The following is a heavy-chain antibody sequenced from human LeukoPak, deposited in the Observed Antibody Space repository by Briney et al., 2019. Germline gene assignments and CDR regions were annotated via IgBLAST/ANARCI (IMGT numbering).Heavy chain of an antibody. CDR2: IYSGGST. J-gene: IGHJ4*02. Sequence: PGGSLRLSCAASGFTVSSNYMSWVRQAPGKGLEWVSVIYSGGSTYYADSVKGRFTISRDNSKNTLYLQMNSLRAEDTAVYYCARVSRSSLYAVDFWGQGTLVTVSS. CDR3: ARVSRSSLYAVDF. V-gene: IGHV3-53*01. CDR1: GFTVSSNY. D-gene: IGHD6-13*01.